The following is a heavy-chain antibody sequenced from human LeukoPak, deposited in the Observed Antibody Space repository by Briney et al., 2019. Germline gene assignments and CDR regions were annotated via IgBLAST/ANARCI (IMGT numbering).Heavy chain of an antibody. Sequence: PGRSLRLSCAASGFTFSSYGMHWVRQAPGKGLEWVAVISYDGSNKYYADSVKGRFTISRDNSKNSLYLQMNSLRAEDTALYYCAKVHFVRGFDFWGQGTLVTVSS. CDR3: AKVHFVRGFDF. V-gene: IGHV3-30*18. J-gene: IGHJ4*02. CDR1: GFTFSSYG. D-gene: IGHD3-10*02. CDR2: ISYDGSNK.